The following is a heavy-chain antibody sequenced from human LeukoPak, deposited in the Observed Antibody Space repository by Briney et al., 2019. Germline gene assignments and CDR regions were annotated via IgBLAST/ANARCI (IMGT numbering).Heavy chain of an antibody. CDR3: ARAGATVTSHFDS. V-gene: IGHV1-18*04. CDR2: ISGYNGDT. D-gene: IGHD4-17*01. Sequence: GASVKVSCKASGYTFTSYYMHWVRQAPGQGLEWMGWISGYNGDTNYAQKLQGRVTMTTDTSTSTAYMELRSLRSDDTAVYYCARAGATVTSHFDSWGQGTLVTVSS. CDR1: GYTFTSYY. J-gene: IGHJ4*02.